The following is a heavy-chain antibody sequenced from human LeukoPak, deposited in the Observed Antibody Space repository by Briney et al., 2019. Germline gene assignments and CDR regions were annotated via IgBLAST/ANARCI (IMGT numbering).Heavy chain of an antibody. J-gene: IGHJ4*02. CDR1: GFTFSSYE. V-gene: IGHV3-48*03. D-gene: IGHD6-19*01. Sequence: PGGSLRLSCAASGFTFSSYEMNWVRQAPGKGLEWVSYISSGSTIYYADSVKGRFTISRDNAKNSLYLQMNSLRAEDTAVYYCARLLSSGWDDFDYWGQGTLVTVSS. CDR3: ARLLSSGWDDFDY. CDR2: ISSGSTI.